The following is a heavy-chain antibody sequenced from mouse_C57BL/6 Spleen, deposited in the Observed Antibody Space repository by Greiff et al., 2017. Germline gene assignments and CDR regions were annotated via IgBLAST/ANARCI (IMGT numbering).Heavy chain of an antibody. Sequence: EVHLVESEGGLVQPGSSMKLSCTASGFTFSDYYMAWVRQVPEKGLEWVANINYDGSSTYYLDSLKSRFIISRDNAKNIPYLQMSSLKSEDTATYDCARNYGSSYYAMDYWGQGTSVTVSS. CDR3: ARNYGSSYYAMDY. J-gene: IGHJ4*01. D-gene: IGHD1-1*01. V-gene: IGHV5-16*01. CDR1: GFTFSDYY. CDR2: INYDGSST.